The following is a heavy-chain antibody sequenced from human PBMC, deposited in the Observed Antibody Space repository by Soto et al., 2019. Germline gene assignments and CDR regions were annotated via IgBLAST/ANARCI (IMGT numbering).Heavy chain of an antibody. J-gene: IGHJ4*01. CDR2: INAGNGNT. CDR1: GYTFTSYA. CDR3: ARDPGYSYGYN. V-gene: IGHV1-3*01. Sequence: QVQLVQSGAEVKKPGASVKVSCKASGYTFTSYAMHWVRQAPGQRLEWMGWINAGNGNTKYSQMFQGRVTITRDTSASTAYMELSSLRSEDTAVYYLARDPGYSYGYNWGHGTLGTISS. D-gene: IGHD5-18*01.